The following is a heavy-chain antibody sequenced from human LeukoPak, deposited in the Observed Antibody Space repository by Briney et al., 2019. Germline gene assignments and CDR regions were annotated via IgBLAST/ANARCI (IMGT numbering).Heavy chain of an antibody. CDR3: ARDGGIAAAGLDY. V-gene: IGHV4-4*02. Sequence: SSGTLSLTCAVSGGSISSSNWWSWVRQPPGKGLEWNGEIYHSGSTNYNPSLKSRVTISVDKSKNQFSLKLSSVTAADTAVYYCARDGGIAAAGLDYWGQGTLVTVSS. D-gene: IGHD6-13*01. J-gene: IGHJ4*02. CDR2: IYHSGST. CDR1: GGSISSSNW.